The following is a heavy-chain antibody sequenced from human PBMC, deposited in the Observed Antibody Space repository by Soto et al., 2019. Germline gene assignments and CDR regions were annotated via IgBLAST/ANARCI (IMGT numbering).Heavy chain of an antibody. Sequence: GGSLRLSCAASGFTVSSNFMTWVRQAPGKGLEWVSVIYIGGTTDYADSVKGRFTISRDNSKNTLYLQVNSLRAEDTAVYYCATGNYYDRSGYYVGYFYGMDVWGQGTTVTVSS. J-gene: IGHJ6*02. D-gene: IGHD3-22*01. V-gene: IGHV3-66*01. CDR3: ATGNYYDRSGYYVGYFYGMDV. CDR1: GFTVSSNF. CDR2: IYIGGTT.